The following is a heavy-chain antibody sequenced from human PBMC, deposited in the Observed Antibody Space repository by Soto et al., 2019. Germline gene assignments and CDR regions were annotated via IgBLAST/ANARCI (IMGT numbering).Heavy chain of an antibody. J-gene: IGHJ4*02. V-gene: IGHV1-58*01. CDR3: AADATAWQQMVPSDY. Sequence: SVKVSCKASGFTFTSSSFQWVRQARGQRLEWIGWIAVGSGYTNYAQRFQDRVTLTRDMSTATTYMELSRLTSEDTAIYYCAADATAWQQMVPSDYWGQGTLVTVSS. D-gene: IGHD2-8*01. CDR2: IAVGSGYT. CDR1: GFTFTSSS.